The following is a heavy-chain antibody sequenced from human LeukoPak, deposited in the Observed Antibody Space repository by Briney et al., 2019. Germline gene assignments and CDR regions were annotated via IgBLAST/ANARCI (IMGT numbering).Heavy chain of an antibody. CDR3: ARDPYCSSTSCYYDY. CDR2: ISSSSSYI. J-gene: IGHJ4*02. V-gene: IGHV3-21*01. CDR1: GFTFSSYS. D-gene: IGHD2-2*01. Sequence: GGSLRLSCAASGFTFSSYSMNWVRQAPGKGLEWVSSISSSSSYIYYADSVKGRFTISRDNAKNSLYLQMNSLRAEDTPVYYCARDPYCSSTSCYYDYWGQGTLVTVSS.